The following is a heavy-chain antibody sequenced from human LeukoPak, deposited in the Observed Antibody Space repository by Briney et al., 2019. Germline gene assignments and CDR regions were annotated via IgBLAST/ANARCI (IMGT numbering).Heavy chain of an antibody. CDR3: ARSYCGGDCYSGRFDP. Sequence: SETLSLTCTVSGGSISSYYWSWIRQPPGKGLEWIGYIYYSGSTNYNPSLKSRVTISVDTSKNQFSLKLSSVTAADTAVYYCARSYCGGDCYSGRFDPWGQGTLVTVSS. V-gene: IGHV4-59*01. CDR1: GGSISSYY. CDR2: IYYSGST. D-gene: IGHD2-21*01. J-gene: IGHJ5*02.